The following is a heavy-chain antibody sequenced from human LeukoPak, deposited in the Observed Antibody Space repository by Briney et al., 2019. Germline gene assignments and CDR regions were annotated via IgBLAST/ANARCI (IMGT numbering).Heavy chain of an antibody. CDR2: INHSGST. CDR3: ARGWELPGY. D-gene: IGHD1-26*01. Sequence: PSETLSLTCAVYGGSFSGYYWSWIRQPPGKGLEWIGEINHSGSTNYNPSLKSRVTISVDTSKNQFSLKLSSVTAADTAVYYCARGWELPGYWGQGTLVTVSS. CDR1: GGSFSGYY. J-gene: IGHJ4*02. V-gene: IGHV4-34*01.